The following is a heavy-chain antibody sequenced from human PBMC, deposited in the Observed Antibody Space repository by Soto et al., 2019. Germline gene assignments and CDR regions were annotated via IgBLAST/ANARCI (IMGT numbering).Heavy chain of an antibody. CDR1: GFIFTSYW. D-gene: IGHD3-10*01. Sequence: XESLKVSCKTSGFIFTSYWLSLVLQMPGKGLEWMGMLNPKDSFANYSPSFRGHVTISPDTSVTTAYLKWSSLKASDTAIYYCARNKSGGGSYPFDFWGQGTLVTVSS. CDR3: ARNKSGGGSYPFDF. J-gene: IGHJ4*02. CDR2: LNPKDSFA. V-gene: IGHV5-10-1*01.